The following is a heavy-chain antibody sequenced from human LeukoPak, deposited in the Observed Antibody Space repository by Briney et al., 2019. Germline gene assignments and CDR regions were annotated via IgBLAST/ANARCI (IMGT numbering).Heavy chain of an antibody. D-gene: IGHD3-3*01. Sequence: SETLSLTCTVSGGSISSYYWSWIRQPAGKGLEWIGRIYTSGSTNYNPSLKSRVTMSVDTSKNQFSLKLSSVTAADTAVYYCARDPSYYDFWSGYPLDAFDIWAKGQWSPSLQ. V-gene: IGHV4-4*07. CDR1: GGSISSYY. CDR3: ARDPSYYDFWSGYPLDAFDI. CDR2: IYTSGST. J-gene: IGHJ3*02.